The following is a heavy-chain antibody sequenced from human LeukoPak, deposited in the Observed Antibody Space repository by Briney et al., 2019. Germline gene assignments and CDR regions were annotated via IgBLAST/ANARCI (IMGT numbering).Heavy chain of an antibody. Sequence: GGSLRLSCAASGFTFSDYAMHWVSQAPGKCLEWVAVISKDGSDKYYPGSVRGRFTISRDNSKKTIYLQMDSLRAEDTAIYYCARDYWWNYDYWGQGTLVTVSS. CDR1: GFTFSDYA. V-gene: IGHV3-30-3*01. CDR3: ARDYWWNYDY. CDR2: ISKDGSDK. D-gene: IGHD1-7*01. J-gene: IGHJ4*02.